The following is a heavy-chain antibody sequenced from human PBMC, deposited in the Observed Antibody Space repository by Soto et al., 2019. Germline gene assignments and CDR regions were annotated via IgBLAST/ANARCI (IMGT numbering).Heavy chain of an antibody. CDR3: ARRTSPEIQVFTPHFDY. J-gene: IGHJ4*02. CDR2: ISSSSSPI. V-gene: IGHV3-48*01. CDR1: GFTFGRYC. Sequence: PGGSLRLSCAAAGFTFGRYCMNWVRRAPGKGREWISYISSSSSPIYYADSVKGRFTISRDNATNSLYLQMNSLSAEDTAVYYCARRTSPEIQVFTPHFDYWGQGTLVTVSS. D-gene: IGHD5-18*01.